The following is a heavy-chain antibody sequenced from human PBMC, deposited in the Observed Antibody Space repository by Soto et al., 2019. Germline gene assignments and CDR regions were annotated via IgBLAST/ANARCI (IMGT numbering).Heavy chain of an antibody. D-gene: IGHD5-18*01. V-gene: IGHV1-69*12. J-gene: IGHJ6*02. CDR2: IIPIFGTA. Sequence: QVQLVQSGAEVKKPGSSVKVSCKASGGTFSSYAISWVRQAPGQGLEWMGGIIPIFGTANYAQKFQGRVTSAADQSPSTAYMELSSLGSEDTAVSYCATRGLPNYYYYGMDVWGQGTTVTVSS. CDR1: GGTFSSYA. CDR3: ATRGLPNYYYYGMDV.